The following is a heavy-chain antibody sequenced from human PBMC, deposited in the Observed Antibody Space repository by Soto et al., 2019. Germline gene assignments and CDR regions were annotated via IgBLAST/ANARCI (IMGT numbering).Heavy chain of an antibody. Sequence: ASVKVSCKASGYTFTGYYMHWVRQAPGQGLEWMGWINPNSGGTNYAQKFQGWVTMTRDTSISTAYMELSRLRSDDTAVYYCASLAAAGTVSAFDIWGQGTMVTVSS. V-gene: IGHV1-2*04. J-gene: IGHJ3*02. CDR2: INPNSGGT. CDR3: ASLAAAGTVSAFDI. CDR1: GYTFTGYY. D-gene: IGHD6-13*01.